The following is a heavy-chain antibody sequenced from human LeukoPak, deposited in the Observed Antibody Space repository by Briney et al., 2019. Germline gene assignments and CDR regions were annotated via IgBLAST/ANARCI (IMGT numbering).Heavy chain of an antibody. J-gene: IGHJ4*02. Sequence: PGGSLRLSCAASGFTFSTYAMSWVRQAPGKGLEWVSGISASGGTTYCADSVKGRFTISRDNSKNTLYLQMNSLRGEDTAVYYCAKDKAPGSWHTPSDHWGQGTLVTVSS. CDR2: ISASGGTT. CDR1: GFTFSTYA. V-gene: IGHV3-23*01. CDR3: AKDKAPGSWHTPSDH. D-gene: IGHD6-13*01.